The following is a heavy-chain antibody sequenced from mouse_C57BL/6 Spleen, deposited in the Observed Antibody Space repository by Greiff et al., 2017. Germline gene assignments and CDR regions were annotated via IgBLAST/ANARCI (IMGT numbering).Heavy chain of an antibody. CDR3: ARKGPHYAMDY. J-gene: IGHJ4*01. Sequence: VKLKESGPVLVKPGASVKMSCKASGYTFTDYYMNWVKQSHGKSLEWIGVINPYNGGTRYNQKFKGKATFTVDKSSSTAYMELNSLTSEDSAVDYCARKGPHYAMDYWGQGTSVTVSS. V-gene: IGHV1-19*01. CDR2: INPYNGGT. CDR1: GYTFTDYY. D-gene: IGHD3-3*01.